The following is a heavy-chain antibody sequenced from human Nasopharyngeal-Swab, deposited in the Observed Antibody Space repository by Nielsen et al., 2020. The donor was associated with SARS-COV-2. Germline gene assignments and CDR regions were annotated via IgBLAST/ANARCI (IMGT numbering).Heavy chain of an antibody. Sequence: GGSLRLSCAASGFTFSDYYMSWVRQAPGKGLEWVSTVSGSGATTYYGDSVKGRFTISRDNSKNTVYLQMNSLRAEDTAVYYCSKDFYDSSGPRDWGQGTLVTVSS. V-gene: IGHV3-23*01. CDR3: SKDFYDSSGPRD. D-gene: IGHD3-22*01. J-gene: IGHJ4*02. CDR1: GFTFSDYY. CDR2: VSGSGATT.